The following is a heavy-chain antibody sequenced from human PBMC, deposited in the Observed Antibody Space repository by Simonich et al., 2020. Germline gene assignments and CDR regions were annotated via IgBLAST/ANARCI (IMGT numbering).Heavy chain of an antibody. Sequence: EVQLVQSGAEVKQPGESLKISCKGSGYSFTSYWIGWVRQLPGKGLEWMWTSYPGDSTTRYSPAFQGQVTISADKSISTAYLQWSSLKASDTAMYYCARQLNDFDIWGQGTMVTVSS. CDR3: ARQLNDFDI. CDR2: SYPGDSTT. V-gene: IGHV5-51*01. D-gene: IGHD1-1*01. J-gene: IGHJ3*02. CDR1: GYSFTSYW.